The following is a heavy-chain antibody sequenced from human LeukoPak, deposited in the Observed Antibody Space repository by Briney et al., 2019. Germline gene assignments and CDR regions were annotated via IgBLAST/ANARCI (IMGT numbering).Heavy chain of an antibody. Sequence: PGGSLRLSCAASGFTFSSYAMSWVRQAPGGGLEWVSVISDSGGSRKYAESVKGRFTISRDNSKTTLYLQMNSLRAEDTALYFCAKDRVCSSTSCYGIFDFWGQGALVTVSS. D-gene: IGHD2-2*01. CDR3: AKDRVCSSTSCYGIFDF. V-gene: IGHV3-23*01. CDR2: ISDSGGSR. CDR1: GFTFSSYA. J-gene: IGHJ4*02.